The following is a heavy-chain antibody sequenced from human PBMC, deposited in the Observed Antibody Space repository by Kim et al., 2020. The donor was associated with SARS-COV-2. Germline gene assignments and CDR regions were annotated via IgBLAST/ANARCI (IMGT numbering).Heavy chain of an antibody. J-gene: IGHJ5*02. CDR2: ITANGATT. V-gene: IGHV3-23*01. Sequence: GGSLRLSCAASGFAFSAYVINWVRQAPGKGLEWVSAITANGATTYYADSVKGRFTISRDNSKNTLYLQMNSLRADDTAVYYCARIPNYAPYPNWFDPWGQGTPVTVSS. D-gene: IGHD1-7*01. CDR3: ARIPNYAPYPNWFDP. CDR1: GFAFSAYV.